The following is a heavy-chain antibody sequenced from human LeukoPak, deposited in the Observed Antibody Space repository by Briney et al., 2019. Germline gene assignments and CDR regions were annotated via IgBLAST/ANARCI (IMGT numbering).Heavy chain of an antibody. D-gene: IGHD1-14*01. Sequence: SETLSLTCTVSGYSISSGYYWGWIRQPPGKGLEWIGSIYHSGSTYYNPSLKSRVTISVDTSKNQFSLKLSSVTAADTAVYYCARWGHRIIAPNRNRGYNWFDPWGQGTLVTVSS. CDR2: IYHSGST. J-gene: IGHJ5*02. V-gene: IGHV4-38-2*02. CDR3: ARWGHRIIAPNRNRGYNWFDP. CDR1: GYSISSGYY.